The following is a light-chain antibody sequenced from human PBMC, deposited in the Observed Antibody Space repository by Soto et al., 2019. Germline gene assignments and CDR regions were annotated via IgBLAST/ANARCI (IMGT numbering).Light chain of an antibody. J-gene: IGKJ1*01. Sequence: IQVTQSPSSLSASVGDRFTITCRASQSINTYLSWYQQKPGRAPKHLINAASSLQTGVPSRFSGSGSGTDFTLTISSLQPEDFATYYCQQTYGAPRTFGQGTKVDIK. CDR3: QQTYGAPRT. CDR2: AAS. CDR1: QSINTY. V-gene: IGKV1-39*01.